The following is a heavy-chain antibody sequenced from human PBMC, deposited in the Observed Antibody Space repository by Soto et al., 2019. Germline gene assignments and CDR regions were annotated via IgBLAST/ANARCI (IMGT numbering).Heavy chain of an antibody. D-gene: IGHD2-2*01. J-gene: IGHJ4*02. CDR2: ISGSGRST. V-gene: IGHV3-23*01. CDR1: GLTFSSYA. Sequence: EVQLLESGGGRIQPGGSLRLSCAASGLTFSSYAMNWVRQVPGKGLQWVSGISGSGRSTYYSDSVGGLFTISRDNSRNTLYLQMSSLRVEDTALYYCAKGDRNQPAVVDYWGQGTLVTVSS. CDR3: AKGDRNQPAVVDY.